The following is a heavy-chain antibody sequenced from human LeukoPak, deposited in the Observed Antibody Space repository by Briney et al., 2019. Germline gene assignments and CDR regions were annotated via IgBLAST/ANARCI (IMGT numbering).Heavy chain of an antibody. CDR1: GFTFSSYG. Sequence: PGGSLRLSCAVSGFTFSSYGMNWVRQAPGKALEWVAVIWFDGSNKDYADSVKGRFAISRDNSKNTLYLQMNSLRAEDTAVYYRAREIRSSYYFDYWGQGTLVTVSS. CDR2: IWFDGSNK. CDR3: AREIRSSYYFDY. V-gene: IGHV3-33*01. J-gene: IGHJ4*02.